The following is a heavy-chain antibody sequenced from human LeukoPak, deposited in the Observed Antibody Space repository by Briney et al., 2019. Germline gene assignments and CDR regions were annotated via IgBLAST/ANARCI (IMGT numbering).Heavy chain of an antibody. D-gene: IGHD3-16*01. J-gene: IGHJ6*02. CDR3: PKDVFVGGAGYGMDV. CDR1: GFTFSSYA. CDR2: ISGSGGST. V-gene: IGHV3-23*01. Sequence: GGSLRLSCAASGFTFSSYAMSWVRQAPGKGLEWVSGISGSGGSTYYADSVKGRFTISRDNSKNTLYLQMNSLRAEDTALYYYPKDVFVGGAGYGMDVWGQGTTVIVSS.